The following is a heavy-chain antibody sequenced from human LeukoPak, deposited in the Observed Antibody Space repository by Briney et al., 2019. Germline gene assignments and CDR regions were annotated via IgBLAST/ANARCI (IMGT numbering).Heavy chain of an antibody. D-gene: IGHD1-1*01. J-gene: IGHJ1*01. V-gene: IGHV3-74*01. Sequence: GESLKISCAASGFTFSDYWMHWVRQAPGKGLVWVSRINSDGTRTNYADSAKGRFTISRDNAKNSLFLRMNSLRAEDMAVYYCVRDFMGMGGTTAYLHHWGQGTLVTVSS. CDR3: VRDFMGMGGTTAYLHH. CDR1: GFTFSDYW. CDR2: INSDGTRT.